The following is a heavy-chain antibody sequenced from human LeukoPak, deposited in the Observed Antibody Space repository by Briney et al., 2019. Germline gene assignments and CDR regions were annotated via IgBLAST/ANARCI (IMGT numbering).Heavy chain of an antibody. J-gene: IGHJ5*02. CDR1: GGSISSYY. Sequence: PSETLSLTCTVSGGSISSYYWSWLRQPPGKGLEWIGEINHSGSTNYNPSLKSRVTISVDTSKNQFSLKLSSVTAADTAVYYCARGSFWSGRNWFDPWGQGTLVTVSS. CDR3: ARGSFWSGRNWFDP. CDR2: INHSGST. V-gene: IGHV4-34*01. D-gene: IGHD3-3*01.